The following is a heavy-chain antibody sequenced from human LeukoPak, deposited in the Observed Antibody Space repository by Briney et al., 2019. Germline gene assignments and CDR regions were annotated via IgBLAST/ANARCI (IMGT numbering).Heavy chain of an antibody. CDR3: ARGIVVVPAAIVHENSSGFYGINWFDR. CDR2: INHSGST. Sequence: PSETLSLTCAVYGGSFSGYYWSWIRQPPGXXLEWIGEINHSGSTNYNPSLKSRVTISVDTSKNQFSLKLSSVTAADTAVYYCARGIVVVPAAIVHENSSGFYGINWFDRWGQGTLVTVSS. D-gene: IGHD2-2*02. J-gene: IGHJ5*02. V-gene: IGHV4-34*01. CDR1: GGSFSGYY.